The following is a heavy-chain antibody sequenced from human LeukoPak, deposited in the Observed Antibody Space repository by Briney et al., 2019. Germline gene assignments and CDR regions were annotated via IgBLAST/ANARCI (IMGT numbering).Heavy chain of an antibody. CDR2: ISSSGSTI. J-gene: IGHJ3*02. CDR1: GFTFSSYE. D-gene: IGHD4-17*01. Sequence: GGSLRLSCAASGFTFSSYEMNWVRQAPGKGLEWVSYISSSGSTIYYADSVKGRFTISRDNAKNSLYLQMNSLRAEDTAVYYCARETATVMDAFDIWGQRTMVTVSS. CDR3: ARETATVMDAFDI. V-gene: IGHV3-48*03.